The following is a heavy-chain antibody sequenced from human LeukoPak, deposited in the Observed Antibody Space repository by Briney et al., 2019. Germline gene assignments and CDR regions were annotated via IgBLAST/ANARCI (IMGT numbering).Heavy chain of an antibody. J-gene: IGHJ4*02. CDR1: GGSISSGDYY. CDR3: ARGFRGVVVVPADYFDY. D-gene: IGHD2-2*01. V-gene: IGHV4-30-4*08. CDR2: IYYSGST. Sequence: SETLSLTCTVSGGSISSGDYYWSWIRQPPGKGLEWIGYIYYSGSTYYIPSLKSRVTISVDTSKNQFSLKLSSVTAADTAVYYCARGFRGVVVVPADYFDYWGQGTLVTVSS.